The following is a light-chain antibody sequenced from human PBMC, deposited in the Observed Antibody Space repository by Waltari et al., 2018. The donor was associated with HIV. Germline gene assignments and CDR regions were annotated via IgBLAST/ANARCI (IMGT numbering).Light chain of an antibody. CDR2: GAS. V-gene: IGKV1-39*01. CDR1: QSISTY. J-gene: IGKJ2*01. CDR3: QQSYSTLMYT. Sequence: DIQMTQSPSSLSAFVGDRVTITCRASQSISTYLNWYQEKPGNAPNLLIYGASSLHSGVPSRSSGSGSGTEFTLTISSLQLEDFATYYCQQSYSTLMYTFGQGTKLEIK.